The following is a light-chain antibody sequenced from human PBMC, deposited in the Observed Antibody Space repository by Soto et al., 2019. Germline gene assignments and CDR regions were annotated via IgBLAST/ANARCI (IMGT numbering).Light chain of an antibody. V-gene: IGKV1-5*03. Sequence: DIQMTQSPSTLSGSFGDRVTITCGASQTISSWLAWYQQKPGKAPKLLIYKASTLKSGVPSRFSGSGSGTEFTLTISSLQTDDFATYYCQHYNSYSEAFGPGTKVDIK. CDR3: QHYNSYSEA. CDR1: QTISSW. J-gene: IGKJ1*01. CDR2: KAS.